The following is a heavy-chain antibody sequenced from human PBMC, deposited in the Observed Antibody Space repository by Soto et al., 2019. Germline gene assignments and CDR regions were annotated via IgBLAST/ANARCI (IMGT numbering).Heavy chain of an antibody. CDR3: VRRKSWYYFDS. D-gene: IGHD6-13*01. J-gene: IGHJ4*02. Sequence: PGESLKISCKASGYTFARYWIGWVRQKPGQGLEWMGVVFPDDSDVRYNPSFRGQVTISADKSIHTVYLQWIGLKASDTAMYYCVRRKSWYYFDSWGQGTPVTVSS. CDR2: VFPDDSDV. CDR1: GYTFARYW. V-gene: IGHV5-51*01.